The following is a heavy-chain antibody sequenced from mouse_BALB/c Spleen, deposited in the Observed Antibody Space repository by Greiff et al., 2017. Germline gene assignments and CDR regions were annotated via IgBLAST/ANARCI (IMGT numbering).Heavy chain of an antibody. D-gene: IGHD2-1*01. CDR2: INPSTGYT. J-gene: IGHJ2*01. Sequence: QVQLQQSGAELAKPGASVKMSCKASGYTFTSYWMHWVKQRPGPGLEWIGYINPSTGYTEYNQKFKDKATLTADKSSSTAYMQLSSLTSEDSAVYYCARRNYGNYCDYWGQGTTLTVSS. CDR3: ARRNYGNYCDY. CDR1: GYTFTSYW. V-gene: IGHV1-7*01.